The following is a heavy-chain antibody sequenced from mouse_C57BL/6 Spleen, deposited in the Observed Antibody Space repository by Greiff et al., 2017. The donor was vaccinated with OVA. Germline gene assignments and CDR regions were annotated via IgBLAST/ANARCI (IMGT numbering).Heavy chain of an antibody. CDR1: GYTFTSYW. CDR2: IHPNSGST. D-gene: IGHD2-5*01. J-gene: IGHJ2*01. Sequence: VQLQQPGAELVKPGASVKLSCKASGYTFTSYWMHWVKQRPGQGLEWIGMIHPNSGSTNYNEKFKSKATLTVDKSSSTAYMQLSSLTSEDSAVYYCARGSYDSNCFDYWGQGTTLTVSS. CDR3: ARGSYDSNCFDY. V-gene: IGHV1-64*01.